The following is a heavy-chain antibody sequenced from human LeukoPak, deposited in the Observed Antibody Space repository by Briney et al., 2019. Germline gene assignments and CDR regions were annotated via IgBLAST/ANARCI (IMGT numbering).Heavy chain of an antibody. CDR2: INTDASST. D-gene: IGHD4-23*01. CDR1: GLTFSSYW. J-gene: IGHJ1*01. V-gene: IGHV3-74*03. CDR3: YGGNAYR. Sequence: GGSLRLSCAASGLTFSSYWMHWARQAPGKGLVWVSGINTDASSTMYADSVKGRFTISRDNAKNTLYLQMNSLRGEDTAVYHCYGGNAYRWGQAPVVTVSS.